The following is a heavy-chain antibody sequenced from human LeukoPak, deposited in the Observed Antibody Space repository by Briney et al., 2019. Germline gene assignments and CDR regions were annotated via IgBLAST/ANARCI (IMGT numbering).Heavy chain of an antibody. D-gene: IGHD3-10*01. CDR1: GFTFSSYG. J-gene: IGHJ4*02. Sequence: GGSLRLSCAASGFTFSSYGMHWVRQAPGKGLEWVAVISYDGSNKYYADSVKGRFTISRDNSKNTLYLQMNSLRAEDTAVYYCAKDPSRFGELPRVVDYWGQGTLVTVSS. V-gene: IGHV3-30*18. CDR2: ISYDGSNK. CDR3: AKDPSRFGELPRVVDY.